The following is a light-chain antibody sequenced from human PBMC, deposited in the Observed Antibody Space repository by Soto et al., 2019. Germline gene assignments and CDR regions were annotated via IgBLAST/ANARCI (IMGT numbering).Light chain of an antibody. CDR1: QSVSSN. CDR2: DAS. CDR3: QQYRT. J-gene: IGKJ1*01. Sequence: EIVMTQSPATLSVSPGERATLSCRASQSVSSNLAWYQQKPGQAPRLLIYDASTRATGIPARFSGSGSGTELTLTISSLQSEDFAVYYCQQYRTFGQGTKVEIK. V-gene: IGKV3-15*01.